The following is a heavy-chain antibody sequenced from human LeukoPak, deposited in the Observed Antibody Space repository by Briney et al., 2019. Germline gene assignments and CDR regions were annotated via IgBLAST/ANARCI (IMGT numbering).Heavy chain of an antibody. V-gene: IGHV4-59*01. J-gene: IGHJ4*02. CDR1: GGSINSYF. CDR2: IYYSGST. D-gene: IGHD6-13*01. Sequence: PSETLSLTCTVSGGSINSYFWSWIRQPPGKGLEWIGNIYYSGSTNYNPSLKSRVTTSVDTSKNQFSLKLSSVTAADTAVYCCARVYSSQADVFDYWGQGTLVSVSS. CDR3: ARVYSSQADVFDY.